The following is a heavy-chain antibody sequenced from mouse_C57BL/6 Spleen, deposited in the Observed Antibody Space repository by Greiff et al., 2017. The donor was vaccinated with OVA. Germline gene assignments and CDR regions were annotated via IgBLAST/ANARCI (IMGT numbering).Heavy chain of an antibody. J-gene: IGHJ2*01. CDR1: GFTFTDFE. CDR3: TRPFNYYMDY. D-gene: IGHD1-3*01. CDR2: IYSETGGT. V-gene: IGHV1-15*01. Sequence: QVQLQPSGAELVRPGASVTLSCQASGFTFTDFEMHWVKPTPVHGLEWVGAIYSETGGTTYNQKFKGKAILTADKSSSTAYMELRSLTSEDSAVYYCTRPFNYYMDYWGQGTTLTVSS.